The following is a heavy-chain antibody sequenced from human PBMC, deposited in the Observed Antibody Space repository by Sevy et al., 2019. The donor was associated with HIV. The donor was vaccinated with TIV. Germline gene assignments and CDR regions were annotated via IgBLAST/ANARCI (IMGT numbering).Heavy chain of an antibody. CDR1: GFTFNKAW. CDR3: TTKGGFWSGYQYFDY. J-gene: IGHJ4*02. D-gene: IGHD3-3*01. Sequence: GGSLRLSCAASGFTFNKAWMTWVRQAPGKGLEWVGRIKSNGDGGTTDYTAPVKGRFTISRDDSKNTLYLQMNSLKTEDTAVYYCTTKGGFWSGYQYFDYWGQGTLVTFSS. V-gene: IGHV3-15*01. CDR2: IKSNGDGGTT.